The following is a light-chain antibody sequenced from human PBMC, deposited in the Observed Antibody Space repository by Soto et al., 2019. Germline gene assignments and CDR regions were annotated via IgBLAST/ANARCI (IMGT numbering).Light chain of an antibody. CDR2: AAS. J-gene: IGKJ5*01. V-gene: IGKV1-9*01. CDR3: QQDGSSLT. Sequence: DIQLTQSPSFLSASVGDRVTITCRASQGISSYLAWYQQKPGKAPKLLIYAASTLQSGVPSRFSGSGSGTEFTLTISSLQPEDFAVYYCQQDGSSLTFGQGTRLEIK. CDR1: QGISSY.